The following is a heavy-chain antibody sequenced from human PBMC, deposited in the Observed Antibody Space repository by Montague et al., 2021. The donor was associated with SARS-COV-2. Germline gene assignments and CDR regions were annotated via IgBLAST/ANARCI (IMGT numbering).Heavy chain of an antibody. J-gene: IGHJ6*02. CDR3: ARLTGSRVYYYHYGLDV. D-gene: IGHD1-20*01. V-gene: IGHV4-4*09. Sequence: SETLSLTCTVSGDSIRESHWSWIRQPPGKGPEWIGYIDNSGSTNYNPAXXSRVTLTVSASNNQFYLTLRSVTAADTAVYYCARLTGSRVYYYHYGLDVWGQGTTVTVSS. CDR1: GDSIRESH. CDR2: IDNSGST.